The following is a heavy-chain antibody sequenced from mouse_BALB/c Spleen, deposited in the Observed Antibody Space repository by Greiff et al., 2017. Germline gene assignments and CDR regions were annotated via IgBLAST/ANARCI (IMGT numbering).Heavy chain of an antibody. CDR2: ISYSGST. CDR1: GYSITSDYA. D-gene: IGHD2-4*01. Sequence: VQLKESGPGLVKPSQSLSLTCTVTGYSITSDYAWNWIRQFPGNKLEWMGYISYSGSTSYNPSLKSRISITRDTSKNQFFLQLNSVTTEDTATYYCARSDYPWFAYWGQGTLVTVSA. V-gene: IGHV3-2*02. CDR3: ARSDYPWFAY. J-gene: IGHJ3*01.